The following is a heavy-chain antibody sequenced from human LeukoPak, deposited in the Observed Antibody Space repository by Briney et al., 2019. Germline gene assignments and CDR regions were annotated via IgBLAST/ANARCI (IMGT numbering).Heavy chain of an antibody. CDR3: VTDLPYDYVWGSYPY. CDR1: GYTLTELS. J-gene: IGHJ4*02. CDR2: FDPEDGET. V-gene: IGHV1-24*01. Sequence: ASVKVSCKVSGYTLTELSMHWVRQAPGKGLEWMGGFDPEDGETIYAQKFQGRVTMTEDTSTDTAYMELSSLRSEDTAVYYCVTDLPYDYVWGSYPYWGQGTLVTVSS. D-gene: IGHD3-16*02.